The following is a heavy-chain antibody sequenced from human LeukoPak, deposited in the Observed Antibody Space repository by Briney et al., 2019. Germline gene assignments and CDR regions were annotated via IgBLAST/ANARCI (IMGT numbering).Heavy chain of an antibody. CDR2: IYYSGST. CDR3: ARRAYSSGFYFFDY. D-gene: IGHD6-19*01. Sequence: SETLSLTCTVSGGSISSSSDSWGWIRQPPGKGLEWIGYIYYSGSTNYNPSLKSRVTISVDTSKNQFSLKLSSVTAADTAVYYCARRAYSSGFYFFDYWGQGTLVTVSS. J-gene: IGHJ4*02. CDR1: GGSISSSSDS. V-gene: IGHV4-61*05.